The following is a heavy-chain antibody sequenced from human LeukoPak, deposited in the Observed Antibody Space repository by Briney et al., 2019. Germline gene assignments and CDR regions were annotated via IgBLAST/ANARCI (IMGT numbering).Heavy chain of an antibody. V-gene: IGHV4-34*01. CDR2: INHSGST. J-gene: IGHJ3*02. CDR1: GGSFSGYY. CDR3: AREGIIDAFDI. Sequence: PSETLSLTCAVYGGSFSGYYWSWIRQPPGKGLEWIGEINHSGSTNYNPSLKSRVTISVDTSKNQFSLKLSSVTAADTAVYYCAREGIIDAFDIWGQGTVVTVSS.